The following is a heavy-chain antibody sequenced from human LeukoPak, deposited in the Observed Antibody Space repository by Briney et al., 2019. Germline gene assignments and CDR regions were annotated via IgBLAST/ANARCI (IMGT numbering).Heavy chain of an antibody. CDR3: ARERDCSGGSCYFDAFDI. D-gene: IGHD2-15*01. CDR1: GGTFSSYA. CDR2: IIPIFGTA. V-gene: IGHV1-69*06. Sequence: SVKVSCKASGGTFSSYAISWVRQAPGQGLEWMGGIIPIFGTANYAQKFQGRVTITADKSTSTAYMELSSLRSEGTAVYYCARERDCSGGSCYFDAFDIWGQGTMVTVSS. J-gene: IGHJ3*02.